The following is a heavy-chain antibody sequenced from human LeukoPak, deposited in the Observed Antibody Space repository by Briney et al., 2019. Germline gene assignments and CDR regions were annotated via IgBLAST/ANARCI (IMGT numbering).Heavy chain of an antibody. CDR1: GYSISSGYY. CDR3: ARDVRYSSSSQFDY. J-gene: IGHJ4*02. Sequence: SETLSLTCAVSGYSISSGYYWGWIRQPPGKGLEWIGSIYHSGSTYYNPSLKSRVTISVDTSKNQFSLKLSSVTAADTAVYYCARDVRYSSSSQFDYWGQGTLVTVSS. D-gene: IGHD6-6*01. CDR2: IYHSGST. V-gene: IGHV4-38-2*02.